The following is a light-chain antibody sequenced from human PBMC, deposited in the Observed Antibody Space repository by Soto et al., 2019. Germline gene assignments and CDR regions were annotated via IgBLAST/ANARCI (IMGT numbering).Light chain of an antibody. CDR1: SNDVGGYNF. CDR3: SSYAGNNIYYV. CDR2: EVS. Sequence: QSALTQPPSASGSPGQSVTISCTGTSNDVGGYNFVSWYQQHPGKAPKLMIFEVSKRPSRVPDRFSGSKSGSTASLTVSGLQAEDEADYYCSSYAGNNIYYVFGTGTKLTVL. V-gene: IGLV2-8*01. J-gene: IGLJ1*01.